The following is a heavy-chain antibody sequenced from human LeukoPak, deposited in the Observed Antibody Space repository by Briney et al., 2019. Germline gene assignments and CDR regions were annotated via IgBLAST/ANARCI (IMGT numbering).Heavy chain of an antibody. V-gene: IGHV4-61*02. CDR1: GGSISSGSHY. CDR3: ASVSYGGTYFGY. Sequence: PSETLSLTCTVSGGSISSGSHYWSWIRQPAGKGLEWIRRIYTSGSTNYNPSLKSRVTISVDTSKNQFSLKLSSVTAADTAVYYCASVSYGGTYFGYWGQGTLVTVSS. D-gene: IGHD3-16*01. CDR2: IYTSGST. J-gene: IGHJ4*02.